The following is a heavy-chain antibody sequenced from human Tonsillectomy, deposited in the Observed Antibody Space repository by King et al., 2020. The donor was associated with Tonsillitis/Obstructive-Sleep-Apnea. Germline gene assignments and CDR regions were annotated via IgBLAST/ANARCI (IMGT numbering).Heavy chain of an antibody. V-gene: IGHV4-34*01. D-gene: IGHD3-10*01. CDR1: GGSFSGYY. CDR3: AGRITMVRGVITPAGY. Sequence: VQLQQWGAGLLKPSETLSLTCAVYGGSFSGYYWSWLRQPPGKGLEWIGEINHSGSTNYNPSLKSRVTISVDTSKNQFSLKLSSVTAADTAVYYCAGRITMVRGVITPAGYWGQGTLVTVSS. CDR2: INHSGST. J-gene: IGHJ4*02.